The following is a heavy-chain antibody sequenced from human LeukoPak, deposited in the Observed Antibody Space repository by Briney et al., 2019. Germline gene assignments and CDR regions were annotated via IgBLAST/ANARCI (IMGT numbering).Heavy chain of an antibody. CDR3: ARKNGLDY. Sequence: GGSLRLSCAASGFTFSSYCMSWVRQAPGKGLEWVANIKQEGSENSYVDSVKGRFTISRDNAKNSRYLQMNDPRAEDTAVYYCARKNGLDYWGQGTLVTVSS. CDR1: GFTFSSYC. V-gene: IGHV3-7*01. J-gene: IGHJ4*02. CDR2: IKQEGSEN.